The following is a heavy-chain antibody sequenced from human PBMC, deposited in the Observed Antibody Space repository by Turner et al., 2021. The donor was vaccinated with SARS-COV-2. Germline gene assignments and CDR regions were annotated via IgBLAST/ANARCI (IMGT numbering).Heavy chain of an antibody. V-gene: IGHV1-2*02. CDR1: GYTFTGYY. D-gene: IGHD2-2*02. J-gene: IGHJ6*02. CDR2: INPNSGGT. CDR3: AAIHCSSTSCYSTHYGMDV. Sequence: QVQLVQSGAEVKKPGASVKVPCKASGYTFTGYYMHWVRQAPGQGLEWMGWINPNSGGTNYAQKFQGRVTMTRDTSISTAYMELSRLRSDDTAVYYCAAIHCSSTSCYSTHYGMDVWGQGTTVTVSS.